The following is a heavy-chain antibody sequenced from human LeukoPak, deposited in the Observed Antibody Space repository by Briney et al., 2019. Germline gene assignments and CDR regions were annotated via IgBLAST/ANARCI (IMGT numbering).Heavy chain of an antibody. V-gene: IGHV1-2*02. D-gene: IGHD5-18*01. J-gene: IGHJ4*02. CDR3: AKDAYSYGCLDY. CDR1: GYTFTGYY. CDR2: INPNSGGT. Sequence: ASVKVSCKASGYTFTGYYMHWVRQAPGQGREWMGWINPNSGGTNYAQKFQGRVTMTRDTSISTAYMELSRLRSDDTAVYYCAKDAYSYGCLDYWGQGTLVTVSS.